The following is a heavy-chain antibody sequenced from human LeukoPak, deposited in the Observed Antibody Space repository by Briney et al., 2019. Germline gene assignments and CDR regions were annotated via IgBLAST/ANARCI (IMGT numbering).Heavy chain of an antibody. D-gene: IGHD6-13*01. Sequence: SVKVSCKASGGTFSSYAISWVRQAPGQGLEWMGRIIPILGIANYAQKFQGRVTITADKSTSTAYVELSSLRSEDTAVYYCARLGIAAAGTPFDYWGQGTLVTVSS. CDR1: GGTFSSYA. CDR3: ARLGIAAAGTPFDY. J-gene: IGHJ4*02. CDR2: IIPILGIA. V-gene: IGHV1-69*04.